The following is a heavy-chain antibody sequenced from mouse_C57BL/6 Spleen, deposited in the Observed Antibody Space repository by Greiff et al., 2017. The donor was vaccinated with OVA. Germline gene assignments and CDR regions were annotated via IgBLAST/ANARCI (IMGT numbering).Heavy chain of an antibody. D-gene: IGHD1-1*01. J-gene: IGHJ2*01. Sequence: VQLQQPGAELVKPGASVQMSCKASGYTFPSYWITWVKQRPGQGLAWIGDIYPGSGSTNYNEKFKSKATLTVDTSSSTAYMQLSSLTSEDSAVYYCARGRYYGSSYTDYFDYWGQGTTLTVSS. CDR1: GYTFPSYW. V-gene: IGHV1-55*01. CDR3: ARGRYYGSSYTDYFDY. CDR2: IYPGSGST.